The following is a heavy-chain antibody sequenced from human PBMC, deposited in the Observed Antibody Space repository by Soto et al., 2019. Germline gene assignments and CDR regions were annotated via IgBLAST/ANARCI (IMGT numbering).Heavy chain of an antibody. J-gene: IGHJ6*02. CDR3: AREDIVVYRIAYYGIDV. CDR2: ITPIFGTT. Sequence: QVHLVQSGAEVKKPGSSVKVSCKASGGSFSNYVVTWVRQAPGQGLEWVGAITPIFGTTNYAQKFYDRVTLTADEDATTAYMELTSLRSDDSAVYYCAREDIVVYRIAYYGIDVWGQGTTVIVSS. V-gene: IGHV1-69*01. CDR1: GGSFSNYV. D-gene: IGHD3-22*01.